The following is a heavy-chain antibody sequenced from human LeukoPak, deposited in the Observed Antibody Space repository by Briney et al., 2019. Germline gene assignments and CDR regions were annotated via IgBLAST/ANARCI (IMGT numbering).Heavy chain of an antibody. CDR2: INPNSGGT. CDR1: GYTFTGYY. Sequence: GASVKVSCKASGYTFTGYYMHWVRQAPGQGLEWMGWINPNSGGTNYAQKFQGRVTMTRDTSISTAYMELSRPRSDDTAVYYCARDTYYYDSSGYCYWGQGTLVTVSS. J-gene: IGHJ4*02. V-gene: IGHV1-2*02. D-gene: IGHD3-22*01. CDR3: ARDTYYYDSSGYCY.